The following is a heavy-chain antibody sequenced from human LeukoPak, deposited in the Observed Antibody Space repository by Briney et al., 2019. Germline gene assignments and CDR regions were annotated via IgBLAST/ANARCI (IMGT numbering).Heavy chain of an antibody. J-gene: IGHJ5*02. D-gene: IGHD4-23*01. V-gene: IGHV3-30*02. CDR2: IRYDGNNK. CDR3: AKGDDYGANTRLPKFNWFDP. Sequence: PGGSLRLSCAASGFTFSSYAKHWVRQAPGKGLERVAFIRYDGNNKNYADSAKGRFTISRDNSKDTLYLQMNSLRAEDTAVYYCAKGDDYGANTRLPKFNWFDPWGQGTLVTVSS. CDR1: GFTFSSYA.